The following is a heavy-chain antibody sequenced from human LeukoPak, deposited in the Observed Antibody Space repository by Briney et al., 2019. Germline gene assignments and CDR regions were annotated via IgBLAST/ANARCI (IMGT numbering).Heavy chain of an antibody. CDR3: AKGQNYDSSGYDAFDI. Sequence: GGSLRLSCAASGFTFDDYAMHWVRQAPGKGPEWVSGISWNSGSIGYADSVKGRFTISRDNAKNSLYLQMNSLRAEDMALYYCAKGQNYDSSGYDAFDIWGQGTMVTVSS. V-gene: IGHV3-9*03. CDR1: GFTFDDYA. D-gene: IGHD3-22*01. CDR2: ISWNSGSI. J-gene: IGHJ3*02.